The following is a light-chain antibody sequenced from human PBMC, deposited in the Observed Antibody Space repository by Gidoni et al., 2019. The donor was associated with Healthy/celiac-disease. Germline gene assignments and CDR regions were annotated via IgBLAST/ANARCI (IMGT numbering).Light chain of an antibody. V-gene: IGLV2-14*01. CDR3: SSYTSSSTPWV. CDR1: SSDVGGYNY. CDR2: EVS. J-gene: IGLJ3*02. Sequence: QSALTQPASVSGSPGRSITISCTGTSSDVGGYNYVSWYQQHPGKAPKLMIYEVSTRPSGVSNRFSGSKSGNTASLTISELQAEDEADYYCSSYTSSSTPWVFGGGTKLTVL.